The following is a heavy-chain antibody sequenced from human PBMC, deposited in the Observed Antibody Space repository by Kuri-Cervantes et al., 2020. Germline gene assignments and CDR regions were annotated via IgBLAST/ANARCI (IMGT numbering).Heavy chain of an antibody. CDR3: ARVNRHSYYYYYGMDV. D-gene: IGHD2/OR15-2a*01. CDR2: IYHSGST. CDR1: GGSISSSNW. Sequence: SETLSLTCAVSGGSISSSNWWSWVRQPPGKGLEWIGEIYHSGSTNYNPSLKSRVTISVDKSKNQFSLKLSSVTAADTAVYYCARVNRHSYYYYYGMDVWGQGTTVTVSS. V-gene: IGHV4-4*02. J-gene: IGHJ6*02.